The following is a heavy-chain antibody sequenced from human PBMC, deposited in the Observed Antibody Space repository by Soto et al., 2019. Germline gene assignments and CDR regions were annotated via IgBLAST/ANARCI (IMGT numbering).Heavy chain of an antibody. J-gene: IGHJ4*02. CDR3: ARRKAKVANLDY. CDR1: GGSISSSSYY. V-gene: IGHV4-39*07. Sequence: SETLSLTCTVSGGSISSSSYYWGWIRQPPGKGLEWIGSIYYSGSTYYNPSLKSRVTISVDTSKNQFSLELSSVTAADTAVYYCARRKAKVANLDYWGRGTLVTVSS. CDR2: IYYSGST. D-gene: IGHD7-27*01.